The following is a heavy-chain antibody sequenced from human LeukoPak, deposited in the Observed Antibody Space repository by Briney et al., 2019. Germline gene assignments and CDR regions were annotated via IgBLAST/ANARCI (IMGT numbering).Heavy chain of an antibody. CDR1: GGSISSYY. J-gene: IGHJ4*02. D-gene: IGHD4-17*01. CDR2: IYYSGST. Sequence: PSETLSLTCTVSGGSISSYYWSWIRQPPGKGLEWIGYIYYSGSTNYNPSLKSRVTISVDTSKNQFSLKLSSVTAADTAVYYCARARTTVTTDYWGQGTLVTVSS. CDR3: ARARTTVTTDY. V-gene: IGHV4-59*01.